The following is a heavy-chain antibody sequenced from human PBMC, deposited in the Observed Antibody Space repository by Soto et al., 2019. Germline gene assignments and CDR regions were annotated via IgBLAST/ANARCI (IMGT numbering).Heavy chain of an antibody. Sequence: ASVNISCKDSGYSFTSYAIHWVRQAPGQRLEWMGWINAGNGNTKTPQNFQGRVTITRDTSASTAYMEVSSLRSEDTAVYYCARAAYYYDSSGFYPGDYW. CDR1: GYSFTSYA. CDR3: ARAAYYYDSSGFYPGDY. V-gene: IGHV1-3*01. J-gene: IGHJ4*01. CDR2: INAGNGNT. D-gene: IGHD3-22*01.